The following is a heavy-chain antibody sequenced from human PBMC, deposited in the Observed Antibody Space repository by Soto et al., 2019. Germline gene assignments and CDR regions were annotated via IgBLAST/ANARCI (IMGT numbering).Heavy chain of an antibody. CDR3: ARVRADYVWGSYRPYYFDY. CDR2: IYYSGST. CDR1: GGSISSGGYY. J-gene: IGHJ4*02. D-gene: IGHD3-16*02. Sequence: PSETLSLTCTVSGGSISSGGYYWSWIRQHPGKGLEWIGYIYYSGSTYYNPSLKSRVTISVDTSKNQFSLKLSSVTAADTAVYYCARVRADYVWGSYRPYYFDYWGQGTLVTVSS. V-gene: IGHV4-31*03.